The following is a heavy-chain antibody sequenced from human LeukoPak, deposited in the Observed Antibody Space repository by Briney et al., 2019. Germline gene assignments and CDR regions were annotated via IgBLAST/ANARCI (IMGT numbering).Heavy chain of an antibody. CDR3: AKARDHLYSSGWYQGLVDY. Sequence: GGSLRLSCAASGFTFSSYGMHWVRQAPGKGLEWVAVISYDGSNKYYADSVKGRFTISRDNSKNTLYLQMNSLRAEDTAVYYCAKARDHLYSSGWYQGLVDYWGQGTLVTVSS. CDR2: ISYDGSNK. CDR1: GFTFSSYG. V-gene: IGHV3-30*18. J-gene: IGHJ4*02. D-gene: IGHD6-19*01.